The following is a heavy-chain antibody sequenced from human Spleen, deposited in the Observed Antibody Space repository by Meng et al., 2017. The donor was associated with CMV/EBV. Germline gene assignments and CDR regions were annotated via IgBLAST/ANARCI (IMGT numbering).Heavy chain of an antibody. CDR2: SNHSGST. CDR3: ARGRSGTYRWNSRDHGMDV. V-gene: IGHV4-34*01. CDR1: SFSGYY. J-gene: IGHJ6*02. D-gene: IGHD1-7*01. Sequence: SFSGYYWPWIRRPPGKGLEWIGESNHSGSTNYNSFLKGRVTISVDTSKNQFSLKLGSVTAADTAVYWCARGRSGTYRWNSRDHGMDVWGQGTTVTVSS.